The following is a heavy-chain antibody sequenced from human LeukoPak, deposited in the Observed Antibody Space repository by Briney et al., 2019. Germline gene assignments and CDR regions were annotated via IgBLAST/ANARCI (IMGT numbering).Heavy chain of an antibody. CDR1: GFTFSSYS. Sequence: GGSLRLSCAASGFTFSSYSMSWVRQAPGKGLEWVSYISSSSSTIYYADSVKGRFTISRDNAKNSLYLQMNSLRAEDTAVYYCARDGRGRVRGFYGDFDYWGQGTLVTVSS. CDR2: ISSSSSTI. CDR3: ARDGRGRVRGFYGDFDY. V-gene: IGHV3-48*01. J-gene: IGHJ4*02. D-gene: IGHD3-10*01.